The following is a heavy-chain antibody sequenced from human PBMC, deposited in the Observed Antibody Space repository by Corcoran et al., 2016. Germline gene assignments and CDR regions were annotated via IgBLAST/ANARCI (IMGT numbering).Heavy chain of an antibody. D-gene: IGHD3-10*01. CDR2: IYYSGST. Sequence: QLQLQESGPGLVKPSETLSLTCTVSGGSISSSSYYWGWIRQPPGKGLEWIGSIYYSGSTYYNPSLKSRVTISVDTSKNQFSLKLSSVTAADTAVYYCASKYYYGSGSYYPIDPWGQGTLVTVSS. V-gene: IGHV4-39*01. J-gene: IGHJ5*02. CDR1: GGSISSSSYY. CDR3: ASKYYYGSGSYYPIDP.